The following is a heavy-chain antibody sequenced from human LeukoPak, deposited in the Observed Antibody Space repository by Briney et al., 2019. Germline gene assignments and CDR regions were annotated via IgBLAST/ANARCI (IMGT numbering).Heavy chain of an antibody. J-gene: IGHJ4*02. V-gene: IGHV3-74*01. Sequence: PGGSLRLSCAASGFTFSSYWMHWVRQAPGKGLVWVSRINSDGSSTSYADSVKGRFTISRDNAKNSLYLQMNSLRAEDTALYYCAKDPDISSSWYPTSFDYWGQGTLVTVSS. CDR1: GFTFSSYW. D-gene: IGHD6-13*01. CDR2: INSDGSST. CDR3: AKDPDISSSWYPTSFDY.